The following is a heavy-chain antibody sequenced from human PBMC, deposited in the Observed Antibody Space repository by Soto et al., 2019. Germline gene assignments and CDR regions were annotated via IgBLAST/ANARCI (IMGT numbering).Heavy chain of an antibody. CDR1: GYTFTSHD. J-gene: IGHJ4*02. CDR3: ARWDYGVYARFDY. V-gene: IGHV1-8*01. D-gene: IGHD4-17*01. CDR2: MNPNSCNT. Sequence: QVQLVQSGAEVKKSGASVKVSCKASGYTFTSHDINWVRQATGQGLEWMGWMNPNSCNTGYAQKFQGRVTMTRNTSISTAYMELSSLRSEDTAVYYCARWDYGVYARFDYWGQGTLVTVSS.